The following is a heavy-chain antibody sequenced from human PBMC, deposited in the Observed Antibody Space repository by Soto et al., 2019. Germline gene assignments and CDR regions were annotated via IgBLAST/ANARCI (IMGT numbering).Heavy chain of an antibody. D-gene: IGHD6-19*01. J-gene: IGHJ4*02. CDR2: ISSTTNYI. CDR1: GFTFTRYS. V-gene: IGHV3-21*01. Sequence: VGSLRLSCAASGFTFTRYSMNWVRQAPGKGLEWVSSISSTTNYIYYGDSMKGRLTISRDNAKNSLYLQVNSLRAEDTAVYYCARDGVEAGLYLDNWGQGTLVTVSS. CDR3: ARDGVEAGLYLDN.